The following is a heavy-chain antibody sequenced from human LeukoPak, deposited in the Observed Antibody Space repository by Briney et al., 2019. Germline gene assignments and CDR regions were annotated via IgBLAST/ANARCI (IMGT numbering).Heavy chain of an antibody. D-gene: IGHD3-22*01. CDR1: GGSVSSGSYY. V-gene: IGHV4-61*01. Sequence: SETLSLTCTVSGGSVSSGSYYWSWIRQPPGKGLEWIGYIYYSGSTNYNPSLKSRVTISVDTSKNQFSLKLSSVTAADTAVYYCAREIDDSSGYPLRGMDVWGQGTTVTVSS. CDR3: AREIDDSSGYPLRGMDV. CDR2: IYYSGST. J-gene: IGHJ6*02.